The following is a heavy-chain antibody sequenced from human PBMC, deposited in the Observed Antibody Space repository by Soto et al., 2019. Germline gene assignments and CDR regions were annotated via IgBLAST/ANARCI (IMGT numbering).Heavy chain of an antibody. CDR3: ARLSDYDFWSGRGSGMDV. CDR1: GGSISSYY. J-gene: IGHJ6*02. Sequence: SETLSLTCTVSGGSISSYYWSWIRQPPGKGLEWIGYIYYSGSTNYNPSLKSRVTISVDTSKNQFSLKLSSVTAADTAVYYCARLSDYDFWSGRGSGMDVWGQGTPVTVYS. D-gene: IGHD3-3*01. CDR2: IYYSGST. V-gene: IGHV4-59*01.